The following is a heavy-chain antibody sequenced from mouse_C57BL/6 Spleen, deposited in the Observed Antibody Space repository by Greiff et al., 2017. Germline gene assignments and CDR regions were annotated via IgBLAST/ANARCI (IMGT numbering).Heavy chain of an antibody. CDR3: ARRYYSNYDAMDY. CDR2: IYPRSGNT. Sequence: QVQLKQSGAELARPGASVKLSCKASGYTFTSYGISWVKQRTGQGLEWIGEIYPRSGNTYYNEKFKGKATLTADKSSSTAYMELRSLTSEDSAVYFCARRYYSNYDAMDYWGQGTSGTVSS. D-gene: IGHD2-5*01. V-gene: IGHV1-81*01. J-gene: IGHJ4*01. CDR1: GYTFTSYG.